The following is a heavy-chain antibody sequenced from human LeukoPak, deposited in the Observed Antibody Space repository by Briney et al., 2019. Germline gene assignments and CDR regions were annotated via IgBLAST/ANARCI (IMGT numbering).Heavy chain of an antibody. CDR3: ARGDSSGYSLGC. CDR2: SRNKANSYTT. CDR1: GFTVSTNY. J-gene: IGHJ4*02. V-gene: IGHV3-72*01. Sequence: GGSLRLSCAASGFTVSTNYMSWVRQAPGKGLEWVARSRNKANSYTTEYAASVKGRFSISRDDSKNSLYLQMNSLKTEDTAVYYCARGDSSGYSLGCWGQGTLVTVSS. D-gene: IGHD3-22*01.